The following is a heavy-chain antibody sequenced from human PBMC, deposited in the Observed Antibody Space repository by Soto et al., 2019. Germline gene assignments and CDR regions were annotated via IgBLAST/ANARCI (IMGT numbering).Heavy chain of an antibody. CDR2: ISSSSSYI. CDR3: ARANYGDPDY. J-gene: IGHJ4*02. D-gene: IGHD4-17*01. Sequence: PGGSLRLSFAASGFTFSSYSMDWVRQAPGKGLEWVSSISSSSSYIYYADSVKGRFTISRDNAKNSLYLQMNSLRAEDTAVYYCARANYGDPDYWGQGTLVTVSS. CDR1: GFTFSSYS. V-gene: IGHV3-21*01.